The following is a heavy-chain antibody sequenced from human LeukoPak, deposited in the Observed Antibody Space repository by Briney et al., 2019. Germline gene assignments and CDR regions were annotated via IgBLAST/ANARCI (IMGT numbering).Heavy chain of an antibody. CDR2: IKQDGSES. CDR1: GFTFSTYW. D-gene: IGHD6-13*01. V-gene: IGHV3-7*03. J-gene: IGHJ3*02. Sequence: GGSLRLSCSASGFTFSTYWMSWVRQAPGKGLEWVANIKQDGSESYCVDSVKGRFTISRDNAKNSLYLQMNSLRAEDTALYYCARVYGSSWYPDAFDIWGQGTMVTVSS. CDR3: ARVYGSSWYPDAFDI.